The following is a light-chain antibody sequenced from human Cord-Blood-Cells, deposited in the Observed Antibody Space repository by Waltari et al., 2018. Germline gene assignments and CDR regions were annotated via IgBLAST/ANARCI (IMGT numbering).Light chain of an antibody. CDR2: GAS. V-gene: IGKV3-15*01. CDR3: QQYNNWPPLT. J-gene: IGKJ4*01. CDR1: QSVSSN. Sequence: EIVMTHSPATLSVSPGARATLSCRASQSVSSNLAWYQQKPGQAPRLLIYGASTRATCIPARFSGSGSGTEFTLTISSLQSEDFAVYYCQQYNNWPPLTFGGGTKVEIK.